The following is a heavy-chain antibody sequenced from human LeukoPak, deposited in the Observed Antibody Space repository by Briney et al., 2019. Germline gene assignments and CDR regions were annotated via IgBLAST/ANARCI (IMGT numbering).Heavy chain of an antibody. CDR2: IYYSGST. V-gene: IGHV4-30-4*08. Sequence: LRLSCAASGFTFSSYAMSWVRQPPGKGLEWIGYIYYSGSTYYNPSLKSRVTISVDTSKNQFSLKLSSVTAADTAVYYCALGGDYEDYWGQGTLVTVSS. CDR1: GFTFSSYA. J-gene: IGHJ4*02. D-gene: IGHD4-17*01. CDR3: ALGGDYEDY.